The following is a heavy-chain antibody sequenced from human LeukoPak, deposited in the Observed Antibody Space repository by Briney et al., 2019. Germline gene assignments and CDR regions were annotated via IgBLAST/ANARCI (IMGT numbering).Heavy chain of an antibody. D-gene: IGHD6-13*01. V-gene: IGHV3-30*03. CDR2: ISYDGSNK. J-gene: IGHJ4*02. CDR1: GFTFSSYG. Sequence: GFLRLSCAASGFTFSSYGMHWVRQAPGKGLEWVAVISYDGSNKYYADSVKGRFTISRDNAKNSLYLQMNSLRAEDTAVYYCARNGYSSSWDLDYWGQGTLVTVSS. CDR3: ARNGYSSSWDLDY.